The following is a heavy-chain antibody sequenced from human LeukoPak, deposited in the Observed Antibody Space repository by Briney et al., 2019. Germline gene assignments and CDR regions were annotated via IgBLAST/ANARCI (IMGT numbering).Heavy chain of an antibody. CDR1: GFTFSSYA. CDR3: AKDSAFYYIDV. V-gene: IGHV3-30*02. J-gene: IGHJ6*03. Sequence: GGSLRLSCAASGFTFSSYAMSWVRQAPGKGLEWVAFIRYNGNNQYYADSVKGRFTISRDNSKNTLYLQMNSPKGDDTAVYYCAKDSAFYYIDVWGKGTTVIISS. CDR2: IRYNGNNQ. D-gene: IGHD3-10*01.